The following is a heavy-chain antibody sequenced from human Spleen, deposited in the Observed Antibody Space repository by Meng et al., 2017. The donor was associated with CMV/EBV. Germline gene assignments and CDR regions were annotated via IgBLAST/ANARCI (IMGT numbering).Heavy chain of an antibody. CDR2: ITTCNANT. Sequence: SGYTFTSYGISWVRQAPGQGLEWMGWITTCNANTNYAQKFQGRVTMTTDTSTSTAYMELRSLRSDDTAVYYCASSPFGAVTSYLDYWGQGTLVTVSS. D-gene: IGHD3-3*01. V-gene: IGHV1-18*01. CDR1: GYTFTSYG. J-gene: IGHJ4*02. CDR3: ASSPFGAVTSYLDY.